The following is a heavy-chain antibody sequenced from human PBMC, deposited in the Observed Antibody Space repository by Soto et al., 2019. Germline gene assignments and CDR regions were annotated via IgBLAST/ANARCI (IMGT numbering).Heavy chain of an antibody. Sequence: QVQLVESGGGVVQPGRSLRLSCAASGFTFSSYGMHWVRQAPGKGLEWVAIISYDGTNKYYIDSVKGRFTISRDNSNNMLYLPMNGLRTEDSAVYYCARDHVVSYSYCFDYWGQGTLVNVSS. V-gene: IGHV3-30*03. CDR2: ISYDGTNK. CDR3: ARDHVVSYSYCFDY. CDR1: GFTFSSYG. J-gene: IGHJ4*02. D-gene: IGHD1-26*01.